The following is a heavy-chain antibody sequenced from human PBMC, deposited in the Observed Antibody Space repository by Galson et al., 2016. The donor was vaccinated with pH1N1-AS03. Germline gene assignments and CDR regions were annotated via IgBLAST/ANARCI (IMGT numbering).Heavy chain of an antibody. Sequence: ETLSLTCTVSGGSISSRAYYWGWIRQPPGKGLEWIGSIYDTGRTTYNPSLKSRVTISGDTSKNQLSLKVTSMTAADPAVYYCARVVGARPPPDYWGQGTLVTVSS. CDR3: ARVVGARPPPDY. V-gene: IGHV4-39*01. CDR2: IYDTGRT. CDR1: GGSISSRAYY. J-gene: IGHJ4*02. D-gene: IGHD1-26*01.